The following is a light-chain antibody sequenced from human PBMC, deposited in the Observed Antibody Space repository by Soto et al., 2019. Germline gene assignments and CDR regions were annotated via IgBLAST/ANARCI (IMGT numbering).Light chain of an antibody. CDR3: SLYTSSSTYV. Sequence: PGPSSVPPGQGLIIHYTGRRSEVGSYNRVSWYQQPPGTAPNLMIYEVSNRPSGVPDRFSGSKSGNTASLTISGLQAEDEANYYCSLYTSSSTYVFGAGTKVTVL. CDR2: EVS. V-gene: IGLV2-18*01. CDR1: RSEVGSYNR. J-gene: IGLJ1*01.